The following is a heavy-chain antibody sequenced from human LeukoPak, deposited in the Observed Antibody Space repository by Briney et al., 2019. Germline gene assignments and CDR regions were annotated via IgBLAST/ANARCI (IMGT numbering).Heavy chain of an antibody. J-gene: IGHJ6*03. Sequence: TGGSLRLSCAASGFTFSSYAMSWVRQAPGKGLEWVSAISGSGGSTYYADSVKGRFTISRDNSKNTLYLQMKSLRAEDTAVYYCAAATGYYYYYMDVWGKGTTVTISS. CDR1: GFTFSSYA. CDR3: AAATGYYYYYMDV. V-gene: IGHV3-23*01. CDR2: ISGSGGST. D-gene: IGHD1-26*01.